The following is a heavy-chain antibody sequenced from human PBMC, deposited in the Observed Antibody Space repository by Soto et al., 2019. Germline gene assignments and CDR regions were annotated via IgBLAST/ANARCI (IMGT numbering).Heavy chain of an antibody. V-gene: IGHV1-8*01. Sequence: GASVKVSCKASGYTFTSYDINWVRQATGQGLEWMGWMNPNSGNTGYAQKFQGRVTMTRNTSISTAYMELNSLRAEDTAVYYCARVRWELLYYFDYWGQGTLVTVSS. CDR2: MNPNSGNT. D-gene: IGHD1-26*01. CDR1: GYTFTSYD. J-gene: IGHJ4*02. CDR3: ARVRWELLYYFDY.